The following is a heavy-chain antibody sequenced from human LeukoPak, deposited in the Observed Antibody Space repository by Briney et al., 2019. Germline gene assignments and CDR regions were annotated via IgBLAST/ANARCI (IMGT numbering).Heavy chain of an antibody. D-gene: IGHD6-13*01. V-gene: IGHV3-11*01. Sequence: PGGSLRLSCAASGFTFSDYYMSWIRQAPGKGLEWVSYISSSGSTIYYADSVKGRFTISRDNAKNPLYLQMNSLRAEDTAVYYCARIDGKKQQLVFDYWGQGTLVTVSS. CDR2: ISSSGSTI. CDR1: GFTFSDYY. CDR3: ARIDGKKQQLVFDY. J-gene: IGHJ4*02.